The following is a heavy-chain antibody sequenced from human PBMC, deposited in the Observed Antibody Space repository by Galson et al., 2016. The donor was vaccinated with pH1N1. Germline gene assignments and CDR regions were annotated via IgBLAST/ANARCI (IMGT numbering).Heavy chain of an antibody. CDR3: ARLWYGEYIDY. V-gene: IGHV4-30-4*01. CDR2: IYYSGTT. J-gene: IGHJ4*02. Sequence: TLSLTCTVSGGSMNSADYYWSWIRQPPGKGLEWIGYIYYSGTTYFSPSLKGRLSMSVDMSNNQFSLTLNSVTAADTAVYYCARLWYGEYIDYWGQGTRVTVSS. CDR1: GGSMNSADYY. D-gene: IGHD3-10*01.